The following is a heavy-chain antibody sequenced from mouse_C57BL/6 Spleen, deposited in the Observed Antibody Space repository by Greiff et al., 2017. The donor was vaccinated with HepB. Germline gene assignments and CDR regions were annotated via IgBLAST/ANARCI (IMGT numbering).Heavy chain of an antibody. J-gene: IGHJ3*01. D-gene: IGHD1-1*01. Sequence: VHVKQSGAELVKPGASVKLSCTASGFNIKDYYMHWVKQRTEQGLEWIGRIDPEDGETKYAPKFQGKATITADTSSNTAYLQLSSLTSEDTAVYYCAPDYYGSPPFAYWGQGTLVTVSA. V-gene: IGHV14-2*01. CDR1: GFNIKDYY. CDR2: IDPEDGET. CDR3: APDYYGSPPFAY.